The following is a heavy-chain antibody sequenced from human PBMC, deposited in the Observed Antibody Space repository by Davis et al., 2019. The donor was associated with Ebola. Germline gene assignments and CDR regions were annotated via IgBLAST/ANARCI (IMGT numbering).Heavy chain of an antibody. D-gene: IGHD3-16*02. J-gene: IGHJ4*02. CDR2: INSDGSTT. CDR3: ARDYVWGTYRTPAD. CDR1: GFTFRSYW. V-gene: IGHV3-74*01. Sequence: PGGSLRLSCAVSGFTFRSYWMHWVRQAPGKGLEWVSRINSDGSTTTYVDSVKGRFTISRDNAKNSLSLQMNSLRADDTAVYYCARDYVWGTYRTPADWGQGTLVTVSS.